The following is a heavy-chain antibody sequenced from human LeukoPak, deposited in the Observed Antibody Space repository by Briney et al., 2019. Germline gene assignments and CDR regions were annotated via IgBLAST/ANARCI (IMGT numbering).Heavy chain of an antibody. V-gene: IGHV4-59*01. Sequence: SETLSLTCTVSGGSISSYSWSWIRQPPGKGLEWIGYTYYSGSTNYNPSLKSRGTISVDTSKNQCSLKLSSVTAADTAVYYCARDGYSSSWQAFDYCGQGTLVTVSS. D-gene: IGHD6-13*01. CDR1: GGSISSYS. CDR3: ARDGYSSSWQAFDY. J-gene: IGHJ4*02. CDR2: TYYSGST.